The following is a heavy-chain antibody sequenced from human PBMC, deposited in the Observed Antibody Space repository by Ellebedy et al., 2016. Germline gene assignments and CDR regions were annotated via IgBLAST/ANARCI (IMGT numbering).Heavy chain of an antibody. D-gene: IGHD2-2*01. CDR3: ARDIVVVPGARGMDV. CDR2: IYYSGST. V-gene: IGHV4-39*07. Sequence: SETLSLXCTVSGGSISSSSYYWGWIRQPPGKGLEWIGSIYYSGSTYYNPSLKSRVTISVDTSKNQFSLKLSSVTAADTAVYYCARDIVVVPGARGMDVWGQGTTVTVSS. J-gene: IGHJ6*02. CDR1: GGSISSSSYY.